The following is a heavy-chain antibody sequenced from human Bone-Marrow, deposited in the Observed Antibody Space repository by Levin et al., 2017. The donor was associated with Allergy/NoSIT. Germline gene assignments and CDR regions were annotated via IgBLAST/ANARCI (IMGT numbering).Heavy chain of an antibody. D-gene: IGHD3-3*01. CDR3: AREGPDDFYFNY. V-gene: IGHV3-66*02. CDR1: GFTVSSSY. Sequence: GVSLRLSCAASGFTVSSSYMSWVRQAPGKGLEWVSVIYSGGTTYYADSMKGRFTISRDNSKNTLYLQMNSLRVEDTAVYHCAREGPDDFYFNYWGQGTQVTVSA. J-gene: IGHJ4*02. CDR2: IYSGGTT.